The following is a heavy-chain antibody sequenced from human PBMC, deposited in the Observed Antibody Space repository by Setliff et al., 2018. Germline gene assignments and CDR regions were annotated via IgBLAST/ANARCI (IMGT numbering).Heavy chain of an antibody. D-gene: IGHD2-15*01. Sequence: SETLSLTCAVYGGSFSGYYWNWIRQAPGKGLEWIGEINHRGTTSYTPSLKGRVTISVDTSKNLFSLKLSSVTAADTAIYYCARGGGSVLPNYYYFNYMDVWGKGTTVTVSS. CDR3: ARGGGSVLPNYYYFNYMDV. CDR1: GGSFSGYY. J-gene: IGHJ6*03. V-gene: IGHV4-34*01. CDR2: INHRGTT.